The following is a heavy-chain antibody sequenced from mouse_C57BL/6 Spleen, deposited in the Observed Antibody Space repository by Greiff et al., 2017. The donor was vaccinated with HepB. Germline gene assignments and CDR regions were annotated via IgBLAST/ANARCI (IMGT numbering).Heavy chain of an antibody. CDR3: ARAMVYDYDHYYAMDY. J-gene: IGHJ4*01. D-gene: IGHD2-4*01. V-gene: IGHV7-1*01. Sequence: EVKLVESGGGLVQSGRSLRLSCATSGFTFSDFYMEWVRQAPGKGLEWIAASRNKANDYTTEYSASVKGRFIVSRDTSQSILYLQMNALRAEDTAIYYCARAMVYDYDHYYAMDYWGQGTSVTVSS. CDR2: SRNKANDYTT. CDR1: GFTFSDFY.